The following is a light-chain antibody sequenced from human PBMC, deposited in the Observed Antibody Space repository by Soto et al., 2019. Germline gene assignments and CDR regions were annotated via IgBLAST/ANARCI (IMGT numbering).Light chain of an antibody. V-gene: IGKV1-5*03. Sequence: DIQMTQSPSTLSASVGDRVTITCRASQSISSWSAWYQQKPGKAPKLLIYKASSLESGVPSRFSSSGSGKEFAHTISSLQPDDFATYYCQQYNSWWTFGQGTKAEIK. CDR2: KAS. CDR1: QSISSW. CDR3: QQYNSWWT. J-gene: IGKJ1*01.